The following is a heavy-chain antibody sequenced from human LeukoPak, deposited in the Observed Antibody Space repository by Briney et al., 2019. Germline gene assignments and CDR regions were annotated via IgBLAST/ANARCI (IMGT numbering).Heavy chain of an antibody. CDR3: AKAYHYGSGRSFDY. Sequence: PGGSLRLSCAASGFTFSSYAMSWVRQAPGKGLEWVSAISSSGGSTYYADSVKGRFTISRDNSKNTLYLQMNSLRAEDTDIYYCAKAYHYGSGRSFDYWGQGTLVTVSS. J-gene: IGHJ4*02. CDR1: GFTFSSYA. V-gene: IGHV3-23*01. CDR2: ISSSGGST. D-gene: IGHD3-10*01.